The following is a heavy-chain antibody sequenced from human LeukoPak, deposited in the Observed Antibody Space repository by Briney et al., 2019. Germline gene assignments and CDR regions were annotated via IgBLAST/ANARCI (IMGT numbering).Heavy chain of an antibody. CDR2: IMYDGSS. J-gene: IGHJ4*02. V-gene: IGHV4-34*01. Sequence: PSETLSLTCAVHGGSFSGYYWSWLRQPPGKGVEGIGEIMYDGSSNYHPSLKSRVSMSVDTSKNQFSLKMTSVTAADTAVYYCARGRYYFDSSGAFYWGQGTLVTVSS. CDR3: ARGRYYFDSSGAFY. D-gene: IGHD3-22*01. CDR1: GGSFSGYY.